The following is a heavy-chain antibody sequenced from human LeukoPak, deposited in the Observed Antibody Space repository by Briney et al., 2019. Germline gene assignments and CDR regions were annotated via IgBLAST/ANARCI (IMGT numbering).Heavy chain of an antibody. CDR1: GGSISSYY. J-gene: IGHJ5*02. Sequence: SETLSLTCTVSGGSISSYYWSWLRQPPGKGLEWIGYIYYSGGTNYNPSLKSRITISVDTSKNQFSLKLSSVTAADTAVYYCARGGSTGTNLNWVDPWGQGTLVTVSS. D-gene: IGHD1-1*01. V-gene: IGHV4-59*01. CDR3: ARGGSTGTNLNWVDP. CDR2: IYYSGGT.